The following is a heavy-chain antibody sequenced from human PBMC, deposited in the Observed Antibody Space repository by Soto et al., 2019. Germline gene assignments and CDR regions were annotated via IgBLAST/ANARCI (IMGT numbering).Heavy chain of an antibody. V-gene: IGHV1-2*02. CDR1: GYTFTGYY. Sequence: ASVKVSCKASGYTFTGYYMHWVRQAPGQGLEWMGWINPNSGGTNYAQKFQGRVTMTRDTSISTAYMELSRLRSDDTAVYYCARVYYDSSGYYSSIDYWGQGXLVTVYS. J-gene: IGHJ4*02. CDR3: ARVYYDSSGYYSSIDY. D-gene: IGHD3-22*01. CDR2: INPNSGGT.